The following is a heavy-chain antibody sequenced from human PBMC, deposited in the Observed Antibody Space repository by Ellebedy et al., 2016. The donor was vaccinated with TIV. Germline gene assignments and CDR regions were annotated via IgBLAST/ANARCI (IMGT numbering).Heavy chain of an antibody. V-gene: IGHV3-30*18. D-gene: IGHD2/OR15-2a*01. CDR1: GFTFSRYG. CDR3: AKDRARRNFYGMDV. J-gene: IGHJ6*02. CDR2: TSDNGNQE. Sequence: GESLKISCTASGFTFSRYGIHWVRQAPGKGLAWVAVTSDNGNQEYYADSVKGRFTISRDNSKNTLYLQMNSLRAEDTAVYYCAKDRARRNFYGMDVWGQGTTFTVSS.